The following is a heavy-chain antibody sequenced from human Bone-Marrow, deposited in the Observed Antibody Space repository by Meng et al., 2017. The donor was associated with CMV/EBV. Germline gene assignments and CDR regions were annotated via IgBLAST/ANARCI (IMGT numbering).Heavy chain of an antibody. CDR3: ARDAASVRSSTDIVVVPAAKTDYGMDV. CDR2: INPNSGGT. J-gene: IGHJ6*01. Sequence: ASVKVSCKTSGYIFTRYDIGWVRQAPGQGLEWMGWINPNSGGTNYAQKFQGRVTMTRDTSISTAYMELSRLRSDDTAVYYCARDAASVRSSTDIVVVPAAKTDYGMDVWGQGTTVTVSS. D-gene: IGHD2-2*01. CDR1: GYIFTRYD. V-gene: IGHV1-2*02.